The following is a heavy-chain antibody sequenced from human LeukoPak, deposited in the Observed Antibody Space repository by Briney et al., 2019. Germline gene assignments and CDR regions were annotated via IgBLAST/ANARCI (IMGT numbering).Heavy chain of an antibody. V-gene: IGHV1-69*06. CDR1: GGTFSNYA. J-gene: IGHJ6*03. CDR2: IIPIFGTA. CDR3: ARGRRYCSGGSCYPYYYYYMDV. Sequence: SVKVSCKASGGTFSNYAISWVRQAPGQGLEWMGGIIPIFGTANYAQKFQGRVTITADKSTSTAYMELSSLRSEDTAVYYCARGRRYCSGGSCYPYYYYYMDVWGKGTTVTISS. D-gene: IGHD2-15*01.